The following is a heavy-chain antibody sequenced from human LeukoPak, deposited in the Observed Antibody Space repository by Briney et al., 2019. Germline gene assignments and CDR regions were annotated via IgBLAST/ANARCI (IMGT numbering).Heavy chain of an antibody. D-gene: IGHD2-2*01. V-gene: IGHV4-59*02. J-gene: IGHJ4*02. CDR3: ALGYCSSTSCYLFDY. CDR1: GGYARSSN. Sequence: SETLSLTCTVSGGYARSSNWSSIPQPPGKGLEWIGYIFNSGSTNYNPSLKSRVTISVDTSKHQFSLKLSPVTAADKAVYFCALGYCSSTSCYLFDYWGQGTLVTVSS. CDR2: IFNSGST.